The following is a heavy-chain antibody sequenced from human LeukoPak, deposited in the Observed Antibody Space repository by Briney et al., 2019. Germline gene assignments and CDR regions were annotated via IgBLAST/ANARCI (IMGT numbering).Heavy chain of an antibody. D-gene: IGHD1-20*01. CDR3: ARDNWNDGGWFDP. V-gene: IGHV1-2*02. Sequence: GASVKVSCKASGYTVTRYYMHWVRQAPGQGLEWMGWINPNSGGTNYAQKFQGRVTMTRDTSISTAYMELSRLRSDDTAEYYCARDNWNDGGWFDPWGQGTLVTVSS. J-gene: IGHJ5*02. CDR2: INPNSGGT. CDR1: GYTVTRYY.